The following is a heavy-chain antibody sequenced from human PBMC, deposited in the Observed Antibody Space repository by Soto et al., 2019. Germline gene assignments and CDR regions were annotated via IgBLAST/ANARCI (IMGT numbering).Heavy chain of an antibody. J-gene: IGHJ4*02. D-gene: IGHD5-12*01. CDR2: IYPADSDV. V-gene: IGHV5-51*01. CDR1: GYMFIAYW. CDR3: ARLAVASSTHFDY. Sequence: VESLKIACQGSGYMFIAYWICCGLQKPGKGLELMGIIYPADSDVRYSPSFQGQVTISVDKSINTAYLQWSSLKASDTAIYYCARLAVASSTHFDYWGQGTPVTVSS.